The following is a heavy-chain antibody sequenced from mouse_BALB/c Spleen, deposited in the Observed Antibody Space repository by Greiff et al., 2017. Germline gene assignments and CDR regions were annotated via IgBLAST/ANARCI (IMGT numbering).Heavy chain of an antibody. Sequence: EVMLVESGGGLVKPGGSLKLSCAASGFTFSSYAMSWVRQTPEKRLEWVATISSGGSYTYYPDSVKGRFTISRDNAKNTLYLQMSSLRSEDTAMYYCARPPSSNYFDYWGQGTTLTVSS. V-gene: IGHV5-9-1*01. CDR1: GFTFSSYA. CDR2: ISSGGSYT. D-gene: IGHD1-1*01. CDR3: ARPPSSNYFDY. J-gene: IGHJ2*01.